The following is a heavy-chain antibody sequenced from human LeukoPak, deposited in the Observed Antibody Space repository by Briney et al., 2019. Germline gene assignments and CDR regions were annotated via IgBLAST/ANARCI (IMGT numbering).Heavy chain of an antibody. CDR3: ARTVRGPDYRGFFDY. D-gene: IGHD3-10*01. CDR1: GGSISSYY. V-gene: IGHV4-59*01. CDR2: IYYSGST. Sequence: SETLSLTCTVSGGSISSYYWSWIRQPPGKGLEWSGYIYYSGSTNYNPSLKSRVTISVDTSKNQFSLKLSSVTAADTAVYYCARTVRGPDYRGFFDYWGQGTLVTVSS. J-gene: IGHJ4*02.